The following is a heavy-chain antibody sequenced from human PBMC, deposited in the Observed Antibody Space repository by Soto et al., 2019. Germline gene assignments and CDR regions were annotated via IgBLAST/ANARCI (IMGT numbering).Heavy chain of an antibody. D-gene: IGHD3-22*01. Sequence: QVQLVQSGAEVKEPGSSVRVSCKASGGTFDNFIMNWVRQTPGQGLEWMGGIVPMLGTPTYAEKFKGRVTIAATVSTSTMYMEVTSLRSEDTAIYYCARNGTDSSTLSQYSGMDVWGQGTTVTVSS. V-gene: IGHV1-69*01. CDR3: ARNGTDSSTLSQYSGMDV. J-gene: IGHJ6*02. CDR1: GGTFDNFI. CDR2: IVPMLGTP.